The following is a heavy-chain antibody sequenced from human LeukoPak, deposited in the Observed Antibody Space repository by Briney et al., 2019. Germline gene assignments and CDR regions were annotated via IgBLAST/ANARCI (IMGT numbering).Heavy chain of an antibody. Sequence: PGGSLRLSCAASGFTFSDYYMSWIRQAPGKGLEWVSYISSSGSTIYYADSVKGRFTISRDNAKNSLYLQMNSLRAEDTAVYYCAKDPQRWTVTAYFDYWGQGTLVTVSS. CDR2: ISSSGSTI. D-gene: IGHD2-21*02. CDR1: GFTFSDYY. CDR3: AKDPQRWTVTAYFDY. J-gene: IGHJ4*02. V-gene: IGHV3-11*01.